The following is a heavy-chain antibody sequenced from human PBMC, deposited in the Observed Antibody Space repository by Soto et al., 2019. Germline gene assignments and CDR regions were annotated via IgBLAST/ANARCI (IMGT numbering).Heavy chain of an antibody. D-gene: IGHD2-15*01. Sequence: EVQLLESGGGFIQPGGSLRLSCAASGFTFSRFVMTWVRQAPGKGLQFVSCISGSGGDSYYADFVRGRSTISRDTSKNTLYLQMNSLRAEDTAVYYCAKGLVDCSGASCFDWGQGTLVTVSS. CDR1: GFTFSRFV. J-gene: IGHJ4*02. V-gene: IGHV3-23*01. CDR2: ISGSGGDS. CDR3: AKGLVDCSGASCFD.